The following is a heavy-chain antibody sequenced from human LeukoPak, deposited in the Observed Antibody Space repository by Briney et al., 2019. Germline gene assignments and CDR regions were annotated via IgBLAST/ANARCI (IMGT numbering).Heavy chain of an antibody. V-gene: IGHV3-23*01. J-gene: IGHJ5*02. CDR3: AKDRKDCSSTSCYTTRYNWFDP. CDR1: GVTFSSYS. D-gene: IGHD2-2*02. CDR2: ISGSGGST. Sequence: GGSLRLSCAASGVTFSSYSMNWVRQAPGKGLEWVSAISGSGGSTYYADSVKGRFTISRDNSKNTLYLQMNSLRAEDTAVYYCAKDRKDCSSTSCYTTRYNWFDPWGQGTLVTVSS.